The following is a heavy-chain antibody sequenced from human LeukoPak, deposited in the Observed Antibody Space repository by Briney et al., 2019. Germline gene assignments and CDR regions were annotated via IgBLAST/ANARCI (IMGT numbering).Heavy chain of an antibody. J-gene: IGHJ3*02. V-gene: IGHV4-34*01. Sequence: PSETLSLTCAVYGGSFSGYYWSWIRQPPGRGLEWIGEVNHSGSTNYNPSLKSRVTISVDTSKNQFSLKLSSVTAADTALYYCARTYRGGSTRRGFDIWGQGTMVTVSS. CDR2: VNHSGST. CDR1: GGSFSGYY. CDR3: ARTYRGGSTRRGFDI. D-gene: IGHD1-26*01.